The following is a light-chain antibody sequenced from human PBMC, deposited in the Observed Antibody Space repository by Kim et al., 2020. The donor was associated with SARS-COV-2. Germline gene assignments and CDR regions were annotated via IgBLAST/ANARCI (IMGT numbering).Light chain of an antibody. V-gene: IGKV3-15*01. J-gene: IGKJ5*01. Sequence: VSPGGGATLSCSASQSVDSNVAWYQQKTGQAPRLLMYRASTRATGVPARFSGSVSGTDFSLTISSLQSEDLALYYCQQYRYWPITFGQGTRLEIK. CDR3: QQYRYWPIT. CDR2: RAS. CDR1: QSVDSN.